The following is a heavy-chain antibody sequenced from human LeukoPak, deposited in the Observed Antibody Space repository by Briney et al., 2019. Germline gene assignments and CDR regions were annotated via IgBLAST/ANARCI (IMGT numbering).Heavy chain of an antibody. CDR1: GFTFSSYA. D-gene: IGHD2-2*02. V-gene: IGHV3-23*01. CDR3: AKGDCSSTNCYTYYAFDI. J-gene: IGHJ3*02. Sequence: GGSLRPSCAASGFTFSSYAMIWVRQAPGKGLEWVSVISGSGGSTYYADSVKGRFTISRDNSKNTLYLQMNSLRVEDTAVYYCAKGDCSSTNCYTYYAFDIWGQGTMVTVSS. CDR2: ISGSGGST.